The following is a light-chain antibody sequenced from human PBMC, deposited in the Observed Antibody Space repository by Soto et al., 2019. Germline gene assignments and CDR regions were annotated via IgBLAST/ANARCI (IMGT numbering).Light chain of an antibody. V-gene: IGLV1-44*01. CDR3: AEWDDSLKGV. Sequence: QLVLTQPPSASGTPGQRVTISCSGSSSNIGSNTVNWYQQLPGTAPKLLIYSNNQRPSGVPDRFSGSKSGTSASLAISGLQSEDEADYYCAEWDDSLKGVFGGGTKVTVL. CDR2: SNN. CDR1: SSNIGSNT. J-gene: IGLJ2*01.